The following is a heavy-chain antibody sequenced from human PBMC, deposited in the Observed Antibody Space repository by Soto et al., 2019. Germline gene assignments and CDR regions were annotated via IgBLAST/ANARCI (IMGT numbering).Heavy chain of an antibody. V-gene: IGHV3-23*01. Sequence: GGSLRLSCAASGFTFSSYAMSWVRQAPGQGLEWVSAISGSGGNTYYADSVKGRFTISRDNSKNTLYLQMNSLRAEDTAVYYCANGVDYYDSSGSLGYWGQGTLVTVSS. J-gene: IGHJ4*02. CDR1: GFTFSSYA. D-gene: IGHD3-22*01. CDR2: ISGSGGNT. CDR3: ANGVDYYDSSGSLGY.